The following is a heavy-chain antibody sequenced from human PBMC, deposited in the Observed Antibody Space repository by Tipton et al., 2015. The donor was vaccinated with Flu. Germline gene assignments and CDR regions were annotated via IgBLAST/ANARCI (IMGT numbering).Heavy chain of an antibody. D-gene: IGHD4-11*01. CDR2: MYHSGST. CDR1: GFSISSGYY. CDR3: ARRDYSNYVSDPKSWFDP. V-gene: IGHV4-38-2*01. Sequence: TLSLTCAVSGFSISSGYYWGWIRQAPGKGLECIATMYHSGSTYYNPSLKSRVTISIDTSKNQFSLNMRSVTAADMAVYYCARRDYSNYVSDPKSWFDPWGQGTLVAVSS. J-gene: IGHJ5*02.